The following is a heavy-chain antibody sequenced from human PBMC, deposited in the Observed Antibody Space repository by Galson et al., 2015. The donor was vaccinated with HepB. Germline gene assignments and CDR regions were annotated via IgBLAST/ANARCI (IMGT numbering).Heavy chain of an antibody. V-gene: IGHV4-34*01. CDR2: IDHSGST. CDR1: GGSFSGYY. J-gene: IGHJ6*02. D-gene: IGHD2-21*02. Sequence: SETLSLTCAVYGGSFSGYYWSWIRQPPGKGLEWIGEIDHSGSTNYNPSLKSRVTISVDTSKNQFSLKLSSVTAADTAVYYCARDRPFIVVVTAAGFAPYYYYGMDVWGQGTTVTVSS. CDR3: ARDRPFIVVVTAAGFAPYYYYGMDV.